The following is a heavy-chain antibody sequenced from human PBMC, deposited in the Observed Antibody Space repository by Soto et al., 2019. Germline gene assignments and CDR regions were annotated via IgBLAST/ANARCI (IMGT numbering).Heavy chain of an antibody. D-gene: IGHD3-3*01. CDR3: ASYQTYYDFWSGYHAYYFDY. V-gene: IGHV4-61*01. Sequence: SEPLSLTCTVSGGSVSSGSYYWSWIRQPPGKGLEWIGYIYYSGSTNYNPSLKSRVTISVDTSKNQFSLKLSSVTAADTAVYYCASYQTYYDFWSGYHAYYFDYWGQGTLVTVSS. CDR1: GGSVSSGSYY. J-gene: IGHJ4*02. CDR2: IYYSGST.